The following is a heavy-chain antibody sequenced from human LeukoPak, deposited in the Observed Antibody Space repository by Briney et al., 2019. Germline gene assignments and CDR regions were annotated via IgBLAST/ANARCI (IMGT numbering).Heavy chain of an antibody. CDR3: ARGRVSSSTWYSTYYYYFYMDV. J-gene: IGHJ6*03. CDR2: VDHTGST. D-gene: IGHD1-1*01. CDR1: DGSITMYY. Sequence: SETLSLTCTVSDGSITMYYWTWIRQPPGKGLEWIGYVDHTGSTNFNPSLNGRVSISRDTSKNLFSLRLRSVTAADTAVYFCARGRVSSSTWYSTYYYYFYMDVWGKGTTVTVSS. V-gene: IGHV4-59*01.